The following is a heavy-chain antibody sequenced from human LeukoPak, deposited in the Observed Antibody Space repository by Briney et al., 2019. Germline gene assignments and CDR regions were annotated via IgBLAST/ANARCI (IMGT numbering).Heavy chain of an antibody. Sequence: SETLSLTCTVSGGSISSGSYYWSWIRQPAGKGLEWIGRIYTSGRSTYYHPSLKSRVTISLDTSKNQFSLNLSSVTAADTAVYYCARTPAGESDAFDIWGQGTMVTVSS. D-gene: IGHD1-26*01. V-gene: IGHV4-61*02. CDR3: ARTPAGESDAFDI. CDR2: IYTSGRST. CDR1: GGSISSGSYY. J-gene: IGHJ3*02.